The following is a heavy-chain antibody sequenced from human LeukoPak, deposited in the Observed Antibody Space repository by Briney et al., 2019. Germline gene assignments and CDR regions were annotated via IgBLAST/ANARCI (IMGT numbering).Heavy chain of an antibody. Sequence: SGTLSLTCAVSGGSISSSNWWSWARQPPGKGLEWIGEIYHSGSTNYNPSLKSRVTISVDKSKNQFSLKLSSVTAADTAVYYCARDRGYCSSTSCYSGYFDLWGRGTLVTVSS. CDR3: ARDRGYCSSTSCYSGYFDL. D-gene: IGHD2-2*01. CDR2: IYHSGST. J-gene: IGHJ2*01. CDR1: GGSISSSNW. V-gene: IGHV4-4*02.